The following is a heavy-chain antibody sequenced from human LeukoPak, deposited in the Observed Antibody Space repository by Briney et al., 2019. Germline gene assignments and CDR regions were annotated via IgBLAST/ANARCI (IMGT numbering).Heavy chain of an antibody. Sequence: SETLSLTCTVSGGSISSSRYFWGWIRQPPGKGLEWVGTMYYSGSTYYNPSLKSRVTISIDTSKNQFSLKVTSVTAADTAVYYCARGLGILYYFDYWGQGTLVTVSS. CDR3: ARGLGILYYFDY. CDR2: MYYSGST. J-gene: IGHJ4*02. D-gene: IGHD1-26*01. V-gene: IGHV4-39*07. CDR1: GGSISSSRYF.